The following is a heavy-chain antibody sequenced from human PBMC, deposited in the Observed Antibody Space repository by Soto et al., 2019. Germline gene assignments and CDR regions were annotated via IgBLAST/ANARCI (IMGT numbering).Heavy chain of an antibody. J-gene: IGHJ4*02. D-gene: IGHD2-2*01. CDR3: ATCKNSTKCLVPY. CDR2: VSFDGSNK. Sequence: GGSLRLSCVASEFAFSSYSMHWVRQAPGKGLEWVAVVSFDGSNKKSIDSLRGRFTVSRDNSKNTLYLQMNSLRAEDTAVYYCATCKNSTKCLVPYWGQGTLVTVSS. V-gene: IGHV3-30-3*01. CDR1: EFAFSSYS.